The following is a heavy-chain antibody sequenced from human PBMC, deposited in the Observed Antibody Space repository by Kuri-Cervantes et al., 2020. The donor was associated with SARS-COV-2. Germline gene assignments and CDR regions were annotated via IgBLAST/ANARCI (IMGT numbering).Heavy chain of an antibody. Sequence: ESLKISCTVSGGSISSSSYYWGWIRQPPGKGLEWIGSIYYSGSTYYNPSLKSRVTIPVDTSKNQFSLKLSSVTAADTAVYYCARHPPRDLMPWVDWGQGTLVTVSS. CDR2: IYYSGST. CDR1: GGSISSSSYY. V-gene: IGHV4-39*01. CDR3: ARHPPRDLMPWVD. J-gene: IGHJ4*02. D-gene: IGHD2-2*01.